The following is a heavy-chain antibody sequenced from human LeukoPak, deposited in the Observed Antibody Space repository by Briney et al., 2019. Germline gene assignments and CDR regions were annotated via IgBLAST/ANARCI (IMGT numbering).Heavy chain of an antibody. J-gene: IGHJ4*02. V-gene: IGHV3-23*01. CDR2: ICGIGGCT. CDR1: GFTFSSYA. CDR3: AKTAYDTSGYSYNDFDF. D-gene: IGHD3-22*01. Sequence: PGGSLRLSCAASGFTFSSYAMTWVRQAPGKGLEWVSAICGIGGCTYYADSVKGRFTISGDNSKNTLYLQMNSLRAEDTAVYYCAKTAYDTSGYSYNDFDFWGQGTLVTVSS.